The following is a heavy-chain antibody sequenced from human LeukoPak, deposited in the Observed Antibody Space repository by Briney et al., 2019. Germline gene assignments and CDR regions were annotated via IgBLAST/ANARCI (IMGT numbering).Heavy chain of an antibody. J-gene: IGHJ2*01. CDR1: GFTFSSYA. Sequence: PGGSLRLSCAASGFTFSSYAMSWVRQAPGKGLEWVSAISGDGGSTYYADSVKGRFTISRDNSKNTLYLQMNSLRAEDTAVYYCAKPPGVAGVKYFDLWGRGTLVTVSS. D-gene: IGHD6-19*01. CDR3: AKPPGVAGVKYFDL. V-gene: IGHV3-23*01. CDR2: ISGDGGST.